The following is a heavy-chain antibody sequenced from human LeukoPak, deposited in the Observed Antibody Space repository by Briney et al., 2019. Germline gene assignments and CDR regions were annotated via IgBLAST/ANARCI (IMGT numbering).Heavy chain of an antibody. CDR1: GGSISSSSYY. J-gene: IGHJ1*01. V-gene: IGHV4-39*01. D-gene: IGHD4-17*01. Sequence: SETLSLTCTVSGGSISSSSYYWGWIRQPPGKGLEWIGTIYYSGSTYYNPSLKSRVTISVDTSKNQFSLKLSSVTAADTAVYYCASALTTLEYFQHWGRGTLVTVSS. CDR2: IYYSGST. CDR3: ASALTTLEYFQH.